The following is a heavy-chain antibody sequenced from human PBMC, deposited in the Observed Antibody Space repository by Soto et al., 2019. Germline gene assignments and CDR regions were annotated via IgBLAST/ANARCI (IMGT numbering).Heavy chain of an antibody. CDR3: ARSPDSSGYYPRWYYYGMDV. CDR1: GGSISTTNW. Sequence: PSETLSLTCAASGGSISTTNWWSWVRQPPGKGLEWIGEIYHSGSTNYNPSLKSRVTISVDRSKNQFSLTLSSVTAADTAVYYCARSPDSSGYYPRWYYYGMDVWGQGTTVTVSS. J-gene: IGHJ6*02. V-gene: IGHV4-4*02. CDR2: IYHSGST. D-gene: IGHD3-22*01.